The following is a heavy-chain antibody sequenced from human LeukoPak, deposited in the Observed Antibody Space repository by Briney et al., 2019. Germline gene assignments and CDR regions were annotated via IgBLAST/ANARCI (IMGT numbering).Heavy chain of an antibody. CDR3: ARAYYYYDSSGYRMYYFDY. J-gene: IGHJ4*02. V-gene: IGHV4-59*12. CDR1: GGSISNYY. Sequence: SETLSLTCTVSGGSISNYYWSWIRQPPGKGLEWIGYIYHSGSTYYNPSLKSRVTISVDRSKNQFSLKLSSVTAADTAVYYCARAYYYYDSSGYRMYYFDYWGQGTLVTASS. CDR2: IYHSGST. D-gene: IGHD3-22*01.